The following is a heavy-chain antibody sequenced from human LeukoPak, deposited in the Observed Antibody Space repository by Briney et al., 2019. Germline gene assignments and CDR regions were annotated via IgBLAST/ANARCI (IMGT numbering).Heavy chain of an antibody. Sequence: LSGGSLTLSCAASGFIFSTYWMAWVRQAPGKGLEWVANIKEDGSDKNYVVSMKGRFTISRDNAKNSLYLQMNSLRAEDTAVYYCARDAGYGYDRFDYWGQGTQVTVSS. CDR3: ARDAGYGYDRFDY. D-gene: IGHD5-18*01. CDR2: IKEDGSDK. CDR1: GFIFSTYW. J-gene: IGHJ4*02. V-gene: IGHV3-7*01.